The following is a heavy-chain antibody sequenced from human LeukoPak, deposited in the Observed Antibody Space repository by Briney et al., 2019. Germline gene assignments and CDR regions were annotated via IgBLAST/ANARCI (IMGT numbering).Heavy chain of an antibody. V-gene: IGHV3-49*04. CDR2: IRSKAYGGTT. CDR3: TRGRPYYYDSSGPDY. Sequence: PGGSLRLSCAASGFTFSSYAMHWVRQAPGKGLEWVGFIRSKAYGGTTEYAASVKGRFTISRDDSKSIAYLQMNSLKTEDTAVYCCTRGRPYYYDSSGPDYWGQGTLVTVSS. J-gene: IGHJ4*02. D-gene: IGHD3-22*01. CDR1: GFTFSSYA.